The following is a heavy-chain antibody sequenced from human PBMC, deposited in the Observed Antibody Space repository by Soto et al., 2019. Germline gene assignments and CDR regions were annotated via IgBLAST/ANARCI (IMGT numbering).Heavy chain of an antibody. J-gene: IGHJ6*02. Sequence: SVKVSCKASGGTFSSYAISWVRQAPGQGLEWMGGIIPIFGTANYAQKFQGRVTITADESTSTAYMELSSLRSEDTAVYYCARAHYDILTGYPTDYYYYYGMDVWGQGTTVTVSS. V-gene: IGHV1-69*13. D-gene: IGHD3-9*01. CDR3: ARAHYDILTGYPTDYYYYYGMDV. CDR1: GGTFSSYA. CDR2: IIPIFGTA.